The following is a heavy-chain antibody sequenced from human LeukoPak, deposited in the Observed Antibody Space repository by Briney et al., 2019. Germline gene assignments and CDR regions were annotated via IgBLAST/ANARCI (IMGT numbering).Heavy chain of an antibody. CDR2: IRTNNGKT. D-gene: IGHD6-13*01. V-gene: IGHV1-18*01. J-gene: IGHJ4*02. Sequence: ASVKVSCKASGYTFDNYAIGWVRQAPGQGLEWLGWIRTNNGKTNYAHKLQGRVTLTTDTSTSTAYMELRSLRSDDTAVYYCARTPSTSETAAGSFDYWGQGTLVTVSS. CDR1: GYTFDNYA. CDR3: ARTPSTSETAAGSFDY.